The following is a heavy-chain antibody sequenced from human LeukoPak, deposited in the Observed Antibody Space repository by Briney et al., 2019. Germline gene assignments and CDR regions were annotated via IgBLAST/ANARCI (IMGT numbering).Heavy chain of an antibody. J-gene: IGHJ3*02. Sequence: PGGSLRLSCAASGFTFSSYAMSWVRQAPGKGLEWVSAISGSGGSTYYADSVKGRSTISRDNSKNTLYLQMNSLRAEDTAVYYCAKDLDILTSFDIWGQGTMVTVSS. CDR2: ISGSGGST. CDR1: GFTFSSYA. V-gene: IGHV3-23*01. CDR3: AKDLDILTSFDI. D-gene: IGHD3-9*01.